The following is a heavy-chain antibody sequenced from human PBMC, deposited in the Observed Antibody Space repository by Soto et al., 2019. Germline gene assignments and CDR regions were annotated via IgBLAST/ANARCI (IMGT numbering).Heavy chain of an antibody. CDR2: IYWNDDK. J-gene: IGHJ4*02. Sequence: QITLKESGPTLVKPTQTLTLTCTFSGFSLSTSGVGVGWIRQPPGKALEWLALIYWNDDKRYSPSLKSRLTIPKDTSKNQVVLTMTNMDPVDTATYYCAHSGGSYSFGRLDYWGQGTLVTVSS. V-gene: IGHV2-5*01. D-gene: IGHD1-26*01. CDR3: AHSGGSYSFGRLDY. CDR1: GFSLSTSGVG.